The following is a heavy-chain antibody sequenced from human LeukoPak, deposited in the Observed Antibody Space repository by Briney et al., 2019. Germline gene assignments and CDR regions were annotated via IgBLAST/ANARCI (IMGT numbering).Heavy chain of an antibody. Sequence: PGGSLRLSCAASGFTFSSYSMNWVRQAPGKGLEWVSYISSSSSTIYYADSVKGRFTISRDNAKNSLYLQMNSLRAEDTAVYYCARADFDSSGWPRYYFDYWGQGTLVTVSS. D-gene: IGHD6-19*01. CDR3: ARADFDSSGWPRYYFDY. J-gene: IGHJ4*02. V-gene: IGHV3-48*04. CDR1: GFTFSSYS. CDR2: ISSSSSTI.